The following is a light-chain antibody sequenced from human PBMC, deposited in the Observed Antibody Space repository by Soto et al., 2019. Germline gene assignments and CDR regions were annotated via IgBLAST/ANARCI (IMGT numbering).Light chain of an antibody. CDR3: QVWDISTSSYV. CDR2: RNS. V-gene: IGLV3-9*01. CDR1: NIGSKN. J-gene: IGLJ1*01. Sequence: SYELTQPLSVSVALGQTARITCGGNNIGSKNVHWYQQKPGQAPVLVMYRNSNRPSGIPERFSGSNSGNTATLTISRAQAGDEADYYCQVWDISTSSYVFGTGTKLTVL.